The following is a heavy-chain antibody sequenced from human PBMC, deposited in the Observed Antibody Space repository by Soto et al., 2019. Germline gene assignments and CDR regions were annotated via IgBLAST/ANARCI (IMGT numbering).Heavy chain of an antibody. CDR2: IYYSGST. V-gene: IGHV4-39*01. CDR1: GGSISSSSYY. D-gene: IGHD6-13*01. Sequence: SETLSLTCTVSGGSISSSSYYWGWIRQPPGKGLEWIGSIYYSGSTYYNPSLKSRVTISVDTSKNQFSLKLSSVTAADTAVYYCARPNNRAAGTRRYYVDYWGQGTLVTVSS. CDR3: ARPNNRAAGTRRYYVDY. J-gene: IGHJ4*02.